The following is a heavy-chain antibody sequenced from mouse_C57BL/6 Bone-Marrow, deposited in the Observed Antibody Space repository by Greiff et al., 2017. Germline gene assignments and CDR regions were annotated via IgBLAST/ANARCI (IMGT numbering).Heavy chain of an antibody. V-gene: IGHV1-81*01. CDR1: GYTFTSYG. Sequence: QVHVKQSGAELARPGASVKLSCKASGYTFTSYGISWVKQRPGQGLEWIGEIYPRSGNTYYNEKFKGKATMTADKSSSTAYMELRSLTSEDSAVYFCARDYYDYPFAYWGQGTLVTVSA. D-gene: IGHD2-4*01. CDR2: IYPRSGNT. CDR3: ARDYYDYPFAY. J-gene: IGHJ3*01.